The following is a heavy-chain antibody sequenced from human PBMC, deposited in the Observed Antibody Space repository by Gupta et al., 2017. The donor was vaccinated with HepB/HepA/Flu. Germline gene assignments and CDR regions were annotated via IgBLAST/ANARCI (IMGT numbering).Heavy chain of an antibody. CDR1: GFSLSNARMG. Sequence: QVTLKESGPVLVKPPETLTLTCTVSGFSLSNARMGVSWIRQPPGKALEWLAHIFSNDEKSYSTSLKSRLTISKYTSKSQVVLTMTNMDPVDTATYYCARPTVVVPAAMDYYMDVWGKVTTVTVSS. J-gene: IGHJ6*03. D-gene: IGHD2-2*01. CDR2: IFSNDEK. V-gene: IGHV2-26*01. CDR3: ARPTVVVPAAMDYYMDV.